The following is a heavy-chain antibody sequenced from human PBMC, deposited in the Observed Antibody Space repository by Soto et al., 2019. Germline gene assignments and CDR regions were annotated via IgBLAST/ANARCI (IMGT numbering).Heavy chain of an antibody. V-gene: IGHV3-15*01. Sequence: GGSLRLSCAASGFTFSNAWMSWVCQAPGKGLEWVGRIKSKTDGGTTDYAAPVKGRFTISRDDSKNTLYLQMNSLKTEDTAVYYCTTDGSGEQLARQDYYYYGMDVWGQGTTVTVSS. J-gene: IGHJ6*02. CDR3: TTDGSGEQLARQDYYYYGMDV. CDR2: IKSKTDGGTT. CDR1: GFTFSNAW. D-gene: IGHD3-10*01.